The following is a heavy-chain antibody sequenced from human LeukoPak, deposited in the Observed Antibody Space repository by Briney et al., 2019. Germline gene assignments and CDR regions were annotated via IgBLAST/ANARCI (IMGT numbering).Heavy chain of an antibody. J-gene: IGHJ4*02. V-gene: IGHV4-59*01. CDR3: TRARYSGYVIDY. CDR1: GGSITSNY. Sequence: SETLSLTCTVSGGSITSNYWSWIRQPPGKGLEWIGYTYYSGTTNCNPSLKSRVTMSVDTSKNQFSLKLSSVTAADTAVYYCTRARYSGYVIDYWGQGTLVTVSS. D-gene: IGHD5-12*01. CDR2: TYYSGTT.